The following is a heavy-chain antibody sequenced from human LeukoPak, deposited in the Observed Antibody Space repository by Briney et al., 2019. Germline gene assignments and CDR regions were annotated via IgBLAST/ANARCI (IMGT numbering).Heavy chain of an antibody. V-gene: IGHV4-59*08. D-gene: IGHD2-2*03. CDR3: ARHSRLDKSSLSWADY. CDR2: IYYSGST. CDR1: GGSISSYY. Sequence: PSETLSLTCTVSGGSISSYYWSWIRQPPGKGLEWIGYIYYSGSTNYNPSLKSRITISVDTSKNQFSLRLSSVTAADTAVYYCARHSRLDKSSLSWADYWGQGTLVTVSS. J-gene: IGHJ4*02.